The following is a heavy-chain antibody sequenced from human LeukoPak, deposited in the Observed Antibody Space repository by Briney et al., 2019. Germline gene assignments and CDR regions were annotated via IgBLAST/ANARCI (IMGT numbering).Heavy chain of an antibody. CDR1: GGSISSSSYY. D-gene: IGHD5-12*01. J-gene: IGHJ2*01. V-gene: IGHV4-30-4*08. CDR2: IYYSGST. Sequence: SETLSLTCTVSGGSISSSSYYWGWIRQPPGKGLEWIGYIYYSGSTYYNPSLKSRVTISVDTSRNQFSLKLSSVTAADTAVYYCARDHGYEKYFDLWGRGTLVTVSS. CDR3: ARDHGYEKYFDL.